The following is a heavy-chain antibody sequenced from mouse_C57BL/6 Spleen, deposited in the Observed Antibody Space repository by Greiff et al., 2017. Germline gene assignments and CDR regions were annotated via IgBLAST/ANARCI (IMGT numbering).Heavy chain of an antibody. CDR3: TRPHYYAMDY. CDR1: GYTFTDYE. J-gene: IGHJ4*01. V-gene: IGHV1-15*01. Sequence: VQRVESGAELVRPGASVTLSCKASGYTFTDYEMHWVKQTPVHGLEWIGAIDPETGGTAYNQKFKGKAILTADKSSSTAYMELRSLTSEDSAVYYCTRPHYYAMDYWGQGTSVTVSS. CDR2: IDPETGGT.